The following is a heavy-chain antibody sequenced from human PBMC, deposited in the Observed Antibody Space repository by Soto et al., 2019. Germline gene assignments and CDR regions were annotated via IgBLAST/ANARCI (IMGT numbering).Heavy chain of an antibody. CDR1: GFSLSTSGVG. CDR3: AHWTTVTTGDAFEI. V-gene: IGHV2-5*02. CDR2: IYWDDDK. J-gene: IGHJ3*02. Sequence: QITLKESGPTLVKPTQSLTLTCTFSGFSLSTSGVGVGWIRQPPGKALVWLALIYWDDDKRYSPSLKSRLTITKDTSKNLVVLTMTNMEPVDTATYYCAHWTTVTTGDAFEIWGQGTMVTGSS. D-gene: IGHD4-17*01.